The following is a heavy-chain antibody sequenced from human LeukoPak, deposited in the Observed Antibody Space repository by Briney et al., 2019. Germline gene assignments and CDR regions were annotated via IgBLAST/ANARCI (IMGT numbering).Heavy chain of an antibody. D-gene: IGHD4-17*01. CDR2: ISGSGGST. CDR3: AKSHYGDYESFDY. J-gene: IGHJ4*02. V-gene: IGHV3-23*01. CDR1: GFTFSSYA. Sequence: GGSLRLSCAASGFTFSSYAMSWVRQAPATGLEWVSAISGSGGSTYYADSVKGRFTISRDNSKNTLYLHMNSLTAEDTAVYYCAKSHYGDYESFDYWGQGTLVTVSS.